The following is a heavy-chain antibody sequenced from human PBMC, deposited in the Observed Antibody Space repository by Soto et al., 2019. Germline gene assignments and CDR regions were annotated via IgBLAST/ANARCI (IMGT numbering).Heavy chain of an antibody. Sequence: AASVKVSCKASGGTFSSYAISWVRQAPGQGLEWMGGIIPIFGTANYAQKFQGRVTITADKSTSTAYMELSSLRSEDTAVYYCARVALYYDILTGYSKTYYYYGMDVWGQGTTVTVSS. V-gene: IGHV1-69*06. CDR1: GGTFSSYA. D-gene: IGHD3-9*01. CDR3: ARVALYYDILTGYSKTYYYYGMDV. J-gene: IGHJ6*02. CDR2: IIPIFGTA.